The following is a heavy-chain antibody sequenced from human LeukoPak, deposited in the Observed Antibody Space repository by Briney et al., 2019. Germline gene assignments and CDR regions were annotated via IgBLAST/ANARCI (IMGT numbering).Heavy chain of an antibody. CDR2: ISNSGDSI. J-gene: IGHJ4*02. V-gene: IGHV3-11*04. D-gene: IGHD7-27*01. CDR3: GRGHWGLDY. CDR1: GGSISSSSYY. Sequence: LSLTCTVSGGSISSSSYYWGWIRQAPGKGLEWVSFISNSGDSIYYADSVKGRFTTSRDNAKNSLFLQMNSLRAEDTAVYYCGRGHWGLDYWGQGALVTVSS.